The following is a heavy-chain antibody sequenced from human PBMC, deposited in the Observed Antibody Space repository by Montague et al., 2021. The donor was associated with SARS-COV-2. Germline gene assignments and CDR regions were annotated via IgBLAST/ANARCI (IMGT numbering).Heavy chain of an antibody. J-gene: IGHJ4*02. D-gene: IGHD3-3*01. V-gene: IGHV4-59*01. CDR3: ARRGTGNYEILDY. Sequence: SETLSLTCTISGGSMRRYYWTWIRQLPGKELEWIGSIYDSGGARYNPSLRSRVSISVDASKNQFSLRVTSVTAADTAVYFCARRGTGNYEILDYWGLGILVTVSS. CDR2: IYDSGGA. CDR1: GGSMRRYY.